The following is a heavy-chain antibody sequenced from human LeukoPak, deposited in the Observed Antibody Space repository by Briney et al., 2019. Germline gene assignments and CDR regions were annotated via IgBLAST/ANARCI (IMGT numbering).Heavy chain of an antibody. V-gene: IGHV3-23*01. CDR2: LSSRGDP. Sequence: GGSLRLSCAASGFSFSNNAMAWVRQVPGKGLEWVSGLSSRGDPSYADSVKGRFTISRDNAKNSLYLQMNSLRAEDTAVYYCARSGGTSRYFDYWGQGTLVTVSS. CDR1: GFSFSNNA. CDR3: ARSGGTSRYFDY. D-gene: IGHD2-15*01. J-gene: IGHJ4*02.